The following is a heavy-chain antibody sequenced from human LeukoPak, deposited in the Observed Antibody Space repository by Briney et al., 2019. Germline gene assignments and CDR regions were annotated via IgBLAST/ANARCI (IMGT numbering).Heavy chain of an antibody. D-gene: IGHD4/OR15-4a*01. V-gene: IGHV4-34*01. CDR3: ARVFRRARHDAFDI. CDR2: INHSGST. Sequence: PSETLSLTCAVYGGSFSGYYWSWIRQPPGKGLEWIGEINHSGSTNYNPSLKSRVTISVDTSKNQFSLKLSSVTAADTAVYYCARVFRRARHDAFDIWGQGTMVTVSS. CDR1: GGSFSGYY. J-gene: IGHJ3*02.